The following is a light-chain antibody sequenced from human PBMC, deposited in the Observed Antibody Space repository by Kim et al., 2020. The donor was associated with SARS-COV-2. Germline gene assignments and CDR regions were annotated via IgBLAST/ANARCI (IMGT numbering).Light chain of an antibody. CDR1: KLGDKY. Sequence: VSPGQTASITCSGDKLGDKYACWYQQKPGQSPVLVIYQDSKRPSGIPERFSGSNSGNTATLTISGTQAMDEADYYCQTWDSSTVVFGGGTQLTVL. V-gene: IGLV3-1*01. CDR2: QDS. J-gene: IGLJ2*01. CDR3: QTWDSSTVV.